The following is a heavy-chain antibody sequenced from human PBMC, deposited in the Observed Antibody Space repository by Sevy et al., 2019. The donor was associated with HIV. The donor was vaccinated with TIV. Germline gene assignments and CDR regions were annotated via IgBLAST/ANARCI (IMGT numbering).Heavy chain of an antibody. D-gene: IGHD3-3*01. CDR3: ARYIVTIFGVVIVEP. Sequence: SETLSLTCTVSGGSVSSGSYYWSWIRQSPGKGLEWIGYIYYSGSTNYNPSLKSRVTISVDTSKNQFSLKLSSVTAADTAVYYCARYIVTIFGVVIVEPWGQGTLVTVSS. V-gene: IGHV4-61*01. J-gene: IGHJ5*02. CDR2: IYYSGST. CDR1: GGSVSSGSYY.